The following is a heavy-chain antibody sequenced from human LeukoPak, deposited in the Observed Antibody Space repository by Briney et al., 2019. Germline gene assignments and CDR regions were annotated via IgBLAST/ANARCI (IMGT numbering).Heavy chain of an antibody. CDR3: SRHEALPGDY. D-gene: IGHD2-21*02. Sequence: PGGSLRLSCAASGLTFSGSTTHWVRQASGKGLEWVGHIRDKAYNYATAYAASVKGRFTISRDDSKNTAYLQMNSLKTEDTAVYYCSRHEALPGDYWGQGTLVTVSS. CDR1: GLTFSGST. J-gene: IGHJ4*02. CDR2: IRDKAYNYAT. V-gene: IGHV3-73*01.